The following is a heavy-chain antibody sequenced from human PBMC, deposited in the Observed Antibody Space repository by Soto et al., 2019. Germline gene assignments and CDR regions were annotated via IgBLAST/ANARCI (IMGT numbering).Heavy chain of an antibody. CDR1: GGSFSGYQ. D-gene: IGHD3-10*01. CDR2: INDSGNI. J-gene: IGHJ6*03. Sequence: QVQLQQWGAGLLKPSETLSLTCAVYGGSFSGYQWSWIRQTPGKGLEWIGEINDSGNINFNPSLKSRVTILLDTPKKQISLKLSSVTAAYSAVYYCARGLILWFGDLSRRGGYYYYMDVWGKGTTVTVSS. CDR3: ARGLILWFGDLSRRGGYYYYMDV. V-gene: IGHV4-34*01.